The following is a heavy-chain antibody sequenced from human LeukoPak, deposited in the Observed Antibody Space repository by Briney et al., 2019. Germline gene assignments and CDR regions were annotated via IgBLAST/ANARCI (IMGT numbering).Heavy chain of an antibody. V-gene: IGHV3-30*04. CDR3: VKHSAPVLAAARFDY. J-gene: IGHJ4*02. Sequence: GGSLRLSCAASGFTFSSYAMHWVRQAPGKGLEWVAVISYDGSNKYYADSVKGRFTISRDNSKNTLYLQMNSLRAEDTALYYCVKHSAPVLAAARFDYWGQGNLVTVSS. CDR2: ISYDGSNK. D-gene: IGHD2-2*01. CDR1: GFTFSSYA.